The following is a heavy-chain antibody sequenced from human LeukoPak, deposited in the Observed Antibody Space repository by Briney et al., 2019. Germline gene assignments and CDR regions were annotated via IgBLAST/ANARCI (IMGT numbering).Heavy chain of an antibody. CDR1: GGSISSGGYY. CDR3: ARVRSGWYYNPGNFDY. V-gene: IGHV4-39*07. CDR2: INHSGST. D-gene: IGHD6-19*01. J-gene: IGHJ4*02. Sequence: SETLSLTCTVSGGSISSGGYYWSWIRQPPGKGLEWIGEINHSGSTNYNPSLKSRVTISVDTSKNQFSLKLSSVTAADTAVYYCARVRSGWYYNPGNFDYWGQGTLVTVSS.